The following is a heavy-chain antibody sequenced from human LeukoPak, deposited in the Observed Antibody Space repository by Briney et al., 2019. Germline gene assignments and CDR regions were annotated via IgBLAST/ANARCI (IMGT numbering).Heavy chain of an antibody. CDR2: ISAYNGNT. D-gene: IGHD1-1*01. CDR3: ARDRTTGTNYYYYYMDV. J-gene: IGHJ6*03. CDR1: GYTFTSYG. Sequence: GASVKVSCKASGYTFTSYGISWVRQAPGQGLEWMGWISAYNGNTNYAQKLQGRVTMTTDTSTSTAYMELRSLRSDDTAVYYCARDRTTGTNYYYYYMDVWGKGTTVTVSS. V-gene: IGHV1-18*01.